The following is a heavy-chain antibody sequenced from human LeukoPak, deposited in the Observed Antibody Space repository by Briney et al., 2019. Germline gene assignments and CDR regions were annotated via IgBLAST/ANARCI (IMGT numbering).Heavy chain of an antibody. CDR3: GARALIKLWLPEY. V-gene: IGHV3-23*01. D-gene: IGHD5-18*01. CDR2: IDASGGGA. CDR1: GFTFSSYA. J-gene: IGHJ4*02. Sequence: PGGSLRLSCAASGFTFSSYAMAWVRQAPGKGLEWVSSIDASGGGASYADSVKGRFTISRDNSKNTLYLQMNSLRAEDTAIYYCGARALIKLWLPEYWGQGTLVTVSS.